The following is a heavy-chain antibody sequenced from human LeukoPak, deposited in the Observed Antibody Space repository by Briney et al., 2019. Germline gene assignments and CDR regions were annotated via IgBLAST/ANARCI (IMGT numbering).Heavy chain of an antibody. J-gene: IGHJ4*02. CDR3: ARGDYGDYVYYFDY. V-gene: IGHV4-61*02. Sequence: SETLSLTCAVSGGSISSGSYYWSWIRQPAGTGLEWIGRIYTSGSTNYNPSLKSRVTISVDTSKNQFSLKLSSVTAADTAVYYCARGDYGDYVYYFDYWGQGTLVTVSS. CDR1: GGSISSGSYY. D-gene: IGHD4-17*01. CDR2: IYTSGST.